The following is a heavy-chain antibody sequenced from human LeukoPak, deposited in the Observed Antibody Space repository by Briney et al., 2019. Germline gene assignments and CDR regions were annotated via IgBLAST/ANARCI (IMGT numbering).Heavy chain of an antibody. D-gene: IGHD5-12*01. CDR3: AKTSRVNSNYDSPFDY. J-gene: IGHJ4*02. CDR2: VRGSGGDT. CDR1: GFSFSNHA. Sequence: GSLRLSCAASGFSFSNHAMSWVRQAPGKGLEWVSAVRGSGGDTYYADSVKGRFTMSRDNSKNTLYLQMNSLRAEDTARYYCAKTSRVNSNYDSPFDYWGQGTLVIVSS. V-gene: IGHV3-23*01.